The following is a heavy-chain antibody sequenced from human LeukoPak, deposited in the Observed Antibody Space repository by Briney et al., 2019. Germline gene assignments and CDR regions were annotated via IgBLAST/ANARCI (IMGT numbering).Heavy chain of an antibody. Sequence: PGGSLRLSCAASGFTFDDYAMHWVRQAPGKGLEWVSGISWNSGSIGYADSVKGRFTISRDNAKNSLYLQMNSLRAEDTAVYYCAKDSDYTPLHYDFWSGYYPRALDYWGQGTLVTVSS. CDR3: AKDSDYTPLHYDFWSGYYPRALDY. V-gene: IGHV3-9*01. D-gene: IGHD3-3*01. CDR1: GFTFDDYA. J-gene: IGHJ4*02. CDR2: ISWNSGSI.